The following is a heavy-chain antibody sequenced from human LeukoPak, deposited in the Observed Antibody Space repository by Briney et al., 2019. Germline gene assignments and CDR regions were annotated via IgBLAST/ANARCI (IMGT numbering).Heavy chain of an antibody. J-gene: IGHJ4*02. CDR3: ARVMDGSYSVDY. CDR2: TSAYSGDT. Sequence: ASVKVSCKASGYTFTSYGISWVRQAPGQGLEWMGWTSAYSGDTNYAQELQGRVTMTTDTSTSTAYMELRNLRSDDTAVYYCARVMDGSYSVDYWGQGTLVTVSP. CDR1: GYTFTSYG. V-gene: IGHV1-18*01. D-gene: IGHD1-26*01.